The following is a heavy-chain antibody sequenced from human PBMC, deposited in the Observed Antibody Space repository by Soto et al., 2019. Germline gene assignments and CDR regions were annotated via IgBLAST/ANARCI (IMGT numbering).Heavy chain of an antibody. CDR3: AREGEMPYYYYGLDV. Sequence: GASVKVSCKASGYTFTTYGISWVRQAPGQGLEWMGWISGYNGHTKYAQKFQGRVTMTTETSTNTVYMDLRNLRSDDTAVYYSAREGEMPYYYYGLDVWGQGTTVTVSS. J-gene: IGHJ6*02. CDR1: GYTFTTYG. D-gene: IGHD3-16*01. CDR2: ISGYNGHT. V-gene: IGHV1-18*01.